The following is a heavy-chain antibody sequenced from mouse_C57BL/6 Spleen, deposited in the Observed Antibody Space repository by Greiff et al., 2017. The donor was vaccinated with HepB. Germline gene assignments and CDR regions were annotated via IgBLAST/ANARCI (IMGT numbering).Heavy chain of an antibody. Sequence: ESGPGLVKPSQSLSLTCSVTGYSITSGYYWNWIRQFPGNKLEWMGYISYDGSNNYNPSLKNRISITRDTSKNQFFLKLNSVTTEDTATYYCARVYGNYVFDYWGQGTTLTVSS. V-gene: IGHV3-6*01. CDR3: ARVYGNYVFDY. D-gene: IGHD2-1*01. CDR2: ISYDGSN. CDR1: GYSITSGYY. J-gene: IGHJ2*01.